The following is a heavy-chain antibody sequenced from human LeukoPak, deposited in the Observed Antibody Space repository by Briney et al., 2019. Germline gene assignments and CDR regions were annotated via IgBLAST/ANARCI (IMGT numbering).Heavy chain of an antibody. Sequence: PSETLSLTCTVSGGSISSYYWSWIRQPPGKGLEWIGYIYYSGSTNYNPSLKSRVTISADTSKNQFSLKLSSVTAADTAVYYCARHSAFGELDNWFDPWGQGTLVTVSS. CDR2: IYYSGST. CDR1: GGSISSYY. CDR3: ARHSAFGELDNWFDP. V-gene: IGHV4-59*08. D-gene: IGHD3-10*01. J-gene: IGHJ5*02.